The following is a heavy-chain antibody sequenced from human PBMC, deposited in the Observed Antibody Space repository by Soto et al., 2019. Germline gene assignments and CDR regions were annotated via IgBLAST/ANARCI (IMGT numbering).Heavy chain of an antibody. CDR2: ISYSGNT. Sequence: SETLSLTCTVSGGSISSSPSYWGWIRQPPGKGLEWIAIISYSGNTYYTPSLKSRVTISADTSKNQFSLSLTSVTAADAALYYCARRNYPYYFDYWGHGTLVTVSS. CDR1: GGSISSSPSY. V-gene: IGHV4-39*01. J-gene: IGHJ4*01. CDR3: ARRNYPYYFDY. D-gene: IGHD3-10*01.